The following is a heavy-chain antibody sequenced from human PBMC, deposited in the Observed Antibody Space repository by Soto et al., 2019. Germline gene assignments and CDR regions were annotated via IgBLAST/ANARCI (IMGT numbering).Heavy chain of an antibody. D-gene: IGHD3-22*01. Sequence: AGSLRLSCAASGFTFSSYWMSWVRQAPGKGLEWVANIKQDGSEKYYVDSVKGRFTISRDNAKNSLYLQMNSLRAEDTAVYYCAREDSSGYSSDAFDIWGQGTMVTVSS. CDR1: GFTFSSYW. CDR3: AREDSSGYSSDAFDI. CDR2: IKQDGSEK. J-gene: IGHJ3*02. V-gene: IGHV3-7*01.